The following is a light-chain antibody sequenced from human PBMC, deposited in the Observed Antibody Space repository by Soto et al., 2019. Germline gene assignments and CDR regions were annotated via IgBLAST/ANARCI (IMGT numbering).Light chain of an antibody. CDR1: QTISSW. CDR3: QHYSSYSEA. CDR2: KAS. V-gene: IGKV1-5*03. J-gene: IGKJ1*01. Sequence: DIQMTQSPSTLSGSVGDRVTITCRASQTISSWLAWYQQKPGKAPKLLIYKASTLKSGVPSRFSGSGSGTEFTLTIRSMQTDDFANYSCQHYSSYSEAFGQGTKVDIK.